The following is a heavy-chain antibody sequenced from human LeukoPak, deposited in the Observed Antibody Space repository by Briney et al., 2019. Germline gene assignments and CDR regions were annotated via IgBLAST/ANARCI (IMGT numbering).Heavy chain of an antibody. CDR1: GGSISSSSYY. Sequence: SETLSLTCTVSGGSISSSSYYWGWIRQPPGKGLEWIGSIYYSGSTYHNPSLKSRVTISVDTSKNQFSLKLSSVTAADTAVYYCARDRGGNLGVAGAFDIWGQGTMVTVSS. CDR2: IYYSGST. J-gene: IGHJ3*02. D-gene: IGHD4-23*01. CDR3: ARDRGGNLGVAGAFDI. V-gene: IGHV4-39*07.